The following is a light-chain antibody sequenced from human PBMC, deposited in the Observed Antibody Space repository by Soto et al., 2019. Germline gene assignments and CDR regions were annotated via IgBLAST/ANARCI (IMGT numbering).Light chain of an antibody. CDR3: QQYSIYPRT. V-gene: IGKV1-5*03. CDR1: QSISSW. CDR2: KAS. Sequence: DIQMTQSPSTLSAAVGDRVTITCRASQSISSWLAWYQQKPGKAPKLLIYKASSLESGVPSRFSGSGSGTEFTLTISSLQPDDFATYYCQQYSIYPRTFGQGTKVEIK. J-gene: IGKJ1*01.